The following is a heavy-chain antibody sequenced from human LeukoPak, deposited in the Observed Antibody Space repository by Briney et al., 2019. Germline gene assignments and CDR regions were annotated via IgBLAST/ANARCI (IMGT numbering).Heavy chain of an antibody. J-gene: IGHJ4*02. V-gene: IGHV4-30-2*01. Sequence: NSSQTLSLTCAVSGGSISSGGYSWSWIRQPPGKGLEWIGYIYHSGSTYYNPSLKSRVTISVDRSKNQFSPKLSSVTAADTAVYYCARESYGGSFDYWGQGTLVTVSS. CDR1: GGSISSGGYS. CDR2: IYHSGST. D-gene: IGHD5-12*01. CDR3: ARESYGGSFDY.